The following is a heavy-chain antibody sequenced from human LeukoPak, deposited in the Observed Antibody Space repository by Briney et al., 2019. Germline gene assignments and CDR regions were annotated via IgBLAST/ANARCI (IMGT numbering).Heavy chain of an antibody. CDR3: ARPGRLNEVPDAFDI. Sequence: GGSLTLSCAASGFTFSSYSMNWVRQAPGRGVEWVSFISGSSTYIYYANSVKGRFTISRDNTKSSLSLQMNSLRAEDRAVYYCARPGRLNEVPDAFDIWGQGTLVTVSS. CDR2: ISGSSTYI. V-gene: IGHV3-21*01. D-gene: IGHD1-1*01. J-gene: IGHJ3*02. CDR1: GFTFSSYS.